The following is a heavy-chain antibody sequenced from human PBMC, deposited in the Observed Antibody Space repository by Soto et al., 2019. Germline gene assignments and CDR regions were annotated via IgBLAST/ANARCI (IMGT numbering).Heavy chain of an antibody. Sequence: GGSLRLSCAASGFTFSSYSMNWVRQAPGKGLEWVSSISSSSSYIYYADSVKGRFTISRDNAKNSLYLQMNSLRAEDTAVYYCAGTLLEWLLSPYMDGWGKGTTVTVSS. CDR3: AGTLLEWLLSPYMDG. CDR1: GFTFSSYS. J-gene: IGHJ6*03. D-gene: IGHD3-3*01. CDR2: ISSSSSYI. V-gene: IGHV3-21*01.